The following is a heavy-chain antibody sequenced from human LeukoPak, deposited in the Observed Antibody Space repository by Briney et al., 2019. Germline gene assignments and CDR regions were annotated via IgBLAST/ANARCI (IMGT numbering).Heavy chain of an antibody. CDR2: INHSGSI. CDR1: GASFSYDY. D-gene: IGHD7-27*01. CDR3: AKGVWAPRFDS. Sequence: PETLSLTCAVHGASFSYDYWSWIRQAPGKGLEWIGEINHSGSITYNPSLKSRVTISAEKSKSQLSLRLTSVTAADTAVYYCAKGVWAPRFDSWGQGTLVTVSS. V-gene: IGHV4-34*01. J-gene: IGHJ5*01.